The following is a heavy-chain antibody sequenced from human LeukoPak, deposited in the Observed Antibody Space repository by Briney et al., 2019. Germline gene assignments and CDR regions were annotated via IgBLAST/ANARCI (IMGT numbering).Heavy chain of an antibody. V-gene: IGHV3-21*01. Sequence: PXGSLRLSCSASGFIFNTCGMSWVRQAPGKGLEWVSGIGVSAGHTYYADSVKGRFTISRDNAKNSLYLQMNSLRAEDTAVYYCARVGDIVATSPDYWGQGTLVTVSS. CDR1: GFIFNTCG. CDR2: IGVSAGHT. J-gene: IGHJ4*02. CDR3: ARVGDIVATSPDY. D-gene: IGHD5-12*01.